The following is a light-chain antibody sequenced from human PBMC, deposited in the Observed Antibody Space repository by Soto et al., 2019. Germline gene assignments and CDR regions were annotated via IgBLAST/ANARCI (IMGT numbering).Light chain of an antibody. J-gene: IGLJ3*02. CDR3: QSYDSSLSGSWV. CDR1: SSNIGAGYD. CDR2: GNN. V-gene: IGLV1-40*01. Sequence: QSVLTQPPSVSGAPGQRVTISCTGVSSNIGAGYDVHWYQQLPGTAPQLLIYGNNNRPSGVPDRFSGSKSGTSASLAITGLQAEDEADYYCQSYDSSLSGSWVFGGGTKVTVL.